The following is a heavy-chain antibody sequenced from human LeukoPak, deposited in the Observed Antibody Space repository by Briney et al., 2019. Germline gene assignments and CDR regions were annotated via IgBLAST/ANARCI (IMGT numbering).Heavy chain of an antibody. CDR2: IRQDGSGK. V-gene: IGHV3-7*04. CDR1: GFTFRYYW. D-gene: IGHD1-26*01. J-gene: IGHJ4*02. CDR3: AMDTGSFCVDY. Sequence: GGSLRLSCAASGFTFRYYWMTWVRQAPGKGLEWVASIRQDGSGKDYVDSVKGRFTISRDNAKNSLYLQMNSLRAEDTAVYYCAMDTGSFCVDYWGQGTLVTVSS.